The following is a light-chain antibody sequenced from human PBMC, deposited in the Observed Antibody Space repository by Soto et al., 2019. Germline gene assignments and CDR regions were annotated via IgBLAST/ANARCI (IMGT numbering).Light chain of an antibody. CDR2: DAS. CDR3: QQYNSWT. CDR1: QSISSW. J-gene: IGKJ1*01. Sequence: DIQMTQSPSTLSASVGDRVTITCRASQSISSWLAWYQQKPGKAPKLLIYDASSLESGVQSRFGGSGSGTEFTLTLSGLQLDDFAPYSCQQYNSWTFGQGTKVEI. V-gene: IGKV1-5*01.